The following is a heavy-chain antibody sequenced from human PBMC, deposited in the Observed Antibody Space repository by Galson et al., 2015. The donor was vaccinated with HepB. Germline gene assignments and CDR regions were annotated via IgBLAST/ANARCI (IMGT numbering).Heavy chain of an antibody. V-gene: IGHV1-69*01. CDR2: IIPIFGTA. CDR1: GGTFSSYA. D-gene: IGHD6-19*01. Sequence: ASGGTFSSYAISWVRQAPGQGLEWMGGIIPIFGTANYAQKFQGRVTITADESTSTAYMELSSLRSEDTAVYYCARGGGVGVAGTRGWFDPWGQGTLVTVSS. CDR3: ARGGGVGVAGTRGWFDP. J-gene: IGHJ5*02.